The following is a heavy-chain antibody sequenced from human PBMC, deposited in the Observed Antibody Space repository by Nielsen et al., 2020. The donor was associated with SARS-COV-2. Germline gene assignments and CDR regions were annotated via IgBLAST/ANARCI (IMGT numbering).Heavy chain of an antibody. J-gene: IGHJ5*02. V-gene: IGHV4-39*01. D-gene: IGHD2-15*01. Sequence: SETLSLTCTVSGGSISSSSYYWGWIRQPPGKGLEWIGSIYYSGSTYYNPSLKSRVTISVDTSKNQFSLKLSSVTAADTAVYYCARVCSIVVVVAATINWFDPWGQGTLVTVSS. CDR1: GGSISSSSYY. CDR3: ARVCSIVVVVAATINWFDP. CDR2: IYYSGST.